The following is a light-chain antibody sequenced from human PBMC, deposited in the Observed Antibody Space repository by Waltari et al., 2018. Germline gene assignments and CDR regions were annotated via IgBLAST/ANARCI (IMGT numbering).Light chain of an antibody. J-gene: IGKJ1*01. V-gene: IGKV1-5*03. CDR2: RAS. Sequence: DLQMTRSPSTLSASVRDRITPTCRASNSITIWLAWYQQKPGEATKLLIFRASSLESGVPSRFSGSGSGTEFTLTISSLQPDDFATYYCQQYNTYPWTFGQGTKVEIK. CDR1: NSITIW. CDR3: QQYNTYPWT.